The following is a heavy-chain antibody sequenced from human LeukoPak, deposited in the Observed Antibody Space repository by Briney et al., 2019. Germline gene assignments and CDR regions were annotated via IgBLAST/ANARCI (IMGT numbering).Heavy chain of an antibody. CDR2: IYYSGST. CDR3: ASKQWLVRDWFDS. V-gene: IGHV4-39*01. CDR1: GGSISSSSYY. Sequence: SETLSLTCTVSGGSISSSSYYWGWIRQPPGKGLEWIGSIYYSGSTYNNPSLKSRVTISVDTSKNQFSLKLSSVTAADTAVYYCASKQWLVRDWFDSWGQGTLVTVSS. J-gene: IGHJ5*01. D-gene: IGHD6-19*01.